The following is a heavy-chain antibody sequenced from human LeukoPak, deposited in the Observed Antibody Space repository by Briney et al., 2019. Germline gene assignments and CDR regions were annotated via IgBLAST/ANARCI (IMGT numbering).Heavy chain of an antibody. J-gene: IGHJ4*02. CDR2: INPRTGAT. Sequence: ASVKVSCKTSGYTFSDHYIYWVRQTPKQGLEWMGFINPRTGATYYAENFQGGVTLTRDTSISTAYLELRSDDTAVYYCARVATKFQMLYPDFWGQGSLVTVSS. V-gene: IGHV1-2*02. CDR1: GYTFSDHY. CDR3: ARVATKFQMLYPDF. D-gene: IGHD3-16*02.